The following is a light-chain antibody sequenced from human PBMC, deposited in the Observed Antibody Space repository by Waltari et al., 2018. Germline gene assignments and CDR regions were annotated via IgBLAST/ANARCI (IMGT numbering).Light chain of an antibody. Sequence: QSVLTQPPSASGTPGQRVTISCSGSNSNSGINTVNWYQRGPGTAPKLLIYSNDQRPSGVPDRFSASKSGTSASLAISGLQSEDEADYYCATWDDRLTGVVFGGVVFGGGTKVTVL. CDR3: ATWDDRLTGVVFGGVV. J-gene: IGLJ3*02. CDR1: NSNSGINT. V-gene: IGLV1-44*01. CDR2: SND.